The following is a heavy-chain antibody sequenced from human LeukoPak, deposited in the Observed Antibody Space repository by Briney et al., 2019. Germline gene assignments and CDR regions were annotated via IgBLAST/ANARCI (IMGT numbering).Heavy chain of an antibody. CDR3: AKEAGDWPHNWFDP. J-gene: IGHJ5*02. D-gene: IGHD2-21*02. CDR1: GFTFSSYA. Sequence: PGGSLRLSWAASGFTFSSYAMSWVRQAPGKGLEWVSAISGSGGNTYYADSVKGRFTISRDNSKNTLYLQMNSLRAEDTAFYYCAKEAGDWPHNWFDPWGQGTLVTVSS. V-gene: IGHV3-23*01. CDR2: ISGSGGNT.